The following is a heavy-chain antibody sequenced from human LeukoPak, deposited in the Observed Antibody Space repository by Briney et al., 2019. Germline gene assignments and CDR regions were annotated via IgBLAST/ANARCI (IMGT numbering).Heavy chain of an antibody. D-gene: IGHD3-10*01. CDR3: ARDRYGSGSAYYFDY. Sequence: GGSLRLSCAASGFTVSSNYMSWVRQAPGKGLEWVSVIYSGGITDYADSVKGRFTISRDSRDNSKNTLYLQMNSLRAEDTAVYYCARDRYGSGSAYYFDYWGQGTLVTVSS. J-gene: IGHJ4*02. CDR1: GFTVSSNY. V-gene: IGHV3-66*01. CDR2: IYSGGIT.